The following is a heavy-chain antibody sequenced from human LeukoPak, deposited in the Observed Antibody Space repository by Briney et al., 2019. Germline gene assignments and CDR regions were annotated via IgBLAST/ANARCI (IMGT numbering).Heavy chain of an antibody. D-gene: IGHD2-2*01. J-gene: IGHJ3*02. V-gene: IGHV3-23*01. CDR3: AKPYPKVVVPADAFDI. Sequence: PGGSLRLSCAASGFTVSSNYMSWVRQAPGKGLEWVSAISGSGGSTYYADSVKGRFTISRDNSKNTLYLQMNSLRAEDTAVYYCAKPYPKVVVPADAFDIRGQGTMVTVSS. CDR2: ISGSGGST. CDR1: GFTVSSNY.